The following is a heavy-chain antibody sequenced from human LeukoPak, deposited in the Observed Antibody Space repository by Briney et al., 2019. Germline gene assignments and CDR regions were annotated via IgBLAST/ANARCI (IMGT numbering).Heavy chain of an antibody. Sequence: ASVKVSCKASGYTFTGYYMHWVRQAPGQGLEWMGRINPNSGGTNYAQKFQGRVTMTRDTSISTAYMELSRLRSDDTAVYYCARAGDYSYYYYYMDVWGKGTTVTVSS. J-gene: IGHJ6*03. CDR2: INPNSGGT. CDR3: ARAGDYSYYYYYMDV. D-gene: IGHD4-11*01. V-gene: IGHV1-2*06. CDR1: GYTFTGYY.